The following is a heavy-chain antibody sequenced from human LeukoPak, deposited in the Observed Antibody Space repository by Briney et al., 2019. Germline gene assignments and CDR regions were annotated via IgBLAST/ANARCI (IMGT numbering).Heavy chain of an antibody. Sequence: GASVKVSCKASGYTFTSYYMHWVRQAPGQGLEWMGIINPSGGSTSYAQKFQGRVTITRDIYTSTDYMELSSLRSEDTAVYYCARDNSVEDTAWWFDPWGQGTLVTVSS. CDR2: INPSGGST. D-gene: IGHD4-23*01. CDR1: GYTFTSYY. V-gene: IGHV1-46*01. J-gene: IGHJ5*02. CDR3: ARDNSVEDTAWWFDP.